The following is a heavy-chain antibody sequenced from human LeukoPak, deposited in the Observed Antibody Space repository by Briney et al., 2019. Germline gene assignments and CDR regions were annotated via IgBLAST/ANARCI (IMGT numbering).Heavy chain of an antibody. CDR2: ISSGGTTT. CDR3: ATRAAAGTGRAFDI. Sequence: PGGSLRLSCAASGFAFTSYAMIWVRQAPGKGLEWVSGISSGGTTTDYADSVKGRFTISRDNSKKTLYVQMNSLKTEDTAVHYCATRAAAGTGRAFDIWGQGTMVTVSS. V-gene: IGHV3-23*01. J-gene: IGHJ3*02. CDR1: GFAFTSYA. D-gene: IGHD6-13*01.